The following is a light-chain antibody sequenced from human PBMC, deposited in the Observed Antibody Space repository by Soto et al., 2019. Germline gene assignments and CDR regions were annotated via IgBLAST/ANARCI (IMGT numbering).Light chain of an antibody. CDR3: QSYDSSLSGYV. CDR2: DDN. Sequence: QSVLTQPPSVSGAPGQRVTISCTGSSSNIGAGYDLHWYQQLPGTAPKLLIYDDNNRPSGVPDRFSGSKSGTSASLAFTGLQAEDEADYYCQSYDSSLSGYVFGSGTKGTVL. CDR1: SSNIGAGYD. V-gene: IGLV1-40*01. J-gene: IGLJ1*01.